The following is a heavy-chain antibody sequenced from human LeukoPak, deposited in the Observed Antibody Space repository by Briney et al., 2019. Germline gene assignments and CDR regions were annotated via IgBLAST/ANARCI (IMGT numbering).Heavy chain of an antibody. V-gene: IGHV1-69-2*01. CDR2: VDPEDAKA. J-gene: IGHJ3*01. CDR1: GYTFSDYC. D-gene: IGHD3-10*01. Sequence: ASAKVSCKSSGYTFSDYCIHWVRQAPGGGLQWLGRVDPEDAKAVYSENLQGRVTITADSFSDSTYMFLSSLTSEDTAFYYCATSGRSSLAFDVWGQGTAVTVSS. CDR3: ATSGRSSLAFDV.